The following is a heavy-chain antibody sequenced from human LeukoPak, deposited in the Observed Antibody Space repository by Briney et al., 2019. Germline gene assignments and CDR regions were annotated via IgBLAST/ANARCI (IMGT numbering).Heavy chain of an antibody. D-gene: IGHD6-19*01. Sequence: PGGSLRLSCAASGFTFSSYAMSWVRQAPGKGLEWVSAISGGGGSTYYADSVKGRFTISRDKYKNTLYLQMDSLRAEDTAVYYCAKYRANSGWDTFDIWGQGTKVTVS. CDR3: AKYRANSGWDTFDI. CDR2: ISGGGGST. CDR1: GFTFSSYA. J-gene: IGHJ3*02. V-gene: IGHV3-23*01.